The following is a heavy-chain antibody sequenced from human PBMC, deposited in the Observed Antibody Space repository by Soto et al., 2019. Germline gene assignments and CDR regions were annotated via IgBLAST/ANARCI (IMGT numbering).Heavy chain of an antibody. Sequence: EVQLLESGGGLVQPGGSLRLSCAASGFTFSSYAMSWVRQAPGKGLEWVSSISGSGGSTNYADSVKGRFTISRDNSKNTLYLQMNSLRAEDAAVYYCAKDRGFYDSGGYPIWGQGTLVTVSS. J-gene: IGHJ4*02. V-gene: IGHV3-23*01. CDR1: GFTFSSYA. D-gene: IGHD3-22*01. CDR3: AKDRGFYDSGGYPI. CDR2: ISGSGGST.